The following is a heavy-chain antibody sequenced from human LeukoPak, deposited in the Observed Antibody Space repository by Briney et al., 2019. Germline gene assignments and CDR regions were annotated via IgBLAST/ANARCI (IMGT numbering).Heavy chain of an antibody. J-gene: IGHJ5*02. CDR2: INPVSGHI. Sequence: ASVTVSCMAYADTFIGYYIHWMRQAPGQGLEWMGWINPVSGHINYAQKFQGRITMTRNTSVNTAYIEMNNLTSDDTAIYYCARKWRTGRAVDPLFPTFFDPWGQGTQVTVSA. D-gene: IGHD3-16*01. CDR1: ADTFIGYY. V-gene: IGHV1-2*02. CDR3: ARKWRTGRAVDPLFPTFFDP.